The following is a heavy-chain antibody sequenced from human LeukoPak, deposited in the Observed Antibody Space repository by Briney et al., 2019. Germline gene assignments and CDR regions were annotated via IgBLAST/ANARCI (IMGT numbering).Heavy chain of an antibody. CDR3: ARDSSGWSTPRLKNNWFDP. V-gene: IGHV1-8*01. CDR2: MNPNSGNT. Sequence: ASVKVSCKASGYTFTSYDINWVRQATGQGLEWMGWMNPNSGNTGYAQKFQGRVTMTRNTSISTAYTELSSLRSEDTAVYYCARDSSGWSTPRLKNNWFDPWGQGTLVTVSS. D-gene: IGHD6-19*01. CDR1: GYTFTSYD. J-gene: IGHJ5*02.